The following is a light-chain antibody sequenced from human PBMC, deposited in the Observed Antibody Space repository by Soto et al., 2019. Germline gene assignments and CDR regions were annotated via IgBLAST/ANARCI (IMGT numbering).Light chain of an antibody. CDR2: DVS. V-gene: IGLV2-14*01. CDR3: SSYTSSSTPYV. Sequence: QSVLTQAASVAGSPGQSITISCTGTSSDVGGYNYVSWYQQHPGKAPKLMIYDVSNRPSGVSNRFSGSKSGNTASLTTSGLQAEDEADYYCSSYTSSSTPYVFGTGTKVTVL. J-gene: IGLJ1*01. CDR1: SSDVGGYNY.